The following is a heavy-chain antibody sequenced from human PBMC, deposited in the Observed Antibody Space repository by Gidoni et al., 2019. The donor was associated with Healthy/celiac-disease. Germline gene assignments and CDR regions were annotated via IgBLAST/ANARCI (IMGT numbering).Heavy chain of an antibody. V-gene: IGHV3-30*01. J-gene: IGHJ4*02. CDR2: ISYDGSNK. CDR1: GFTLSSYA. D-gene: IGHD5-18*01. Sequence: QVQLVESGGGVVQPGRSLRLSCAASGFTLSSYAMHWGRQAPGKGLEWVEVISYDGSNKYYADTVKGRFTISRDNSKNTLYLQMNSLRAEDTAVYYCARKQPVDTATIDYWGQGTLVTVSS. CDR3: ARKQPVDTATIDY.